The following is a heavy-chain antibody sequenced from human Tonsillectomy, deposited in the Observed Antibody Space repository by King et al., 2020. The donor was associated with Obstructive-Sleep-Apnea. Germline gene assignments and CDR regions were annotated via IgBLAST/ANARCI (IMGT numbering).Heavy chain of an antibody. CDR2: INHSGRT. D-gene: IGHD3-10*01. Sequence: VQLQQWGAGLLKPSETLSLTCAVYGGSFSVYYWSWIRQPPGKGLEWIGEINHSGRTNYNPSLKRRVTISVDTSKNQFSLKLRFVTAADTAVYYCAVGSYFRTYYYGMDVWGQGTTVTVSS. CDR3: AVGSYFRTYYYGMDV. J-gene: IGHJ6*02. CDR1: GGSFSVYY. V-gene: IGHV4-34*01.